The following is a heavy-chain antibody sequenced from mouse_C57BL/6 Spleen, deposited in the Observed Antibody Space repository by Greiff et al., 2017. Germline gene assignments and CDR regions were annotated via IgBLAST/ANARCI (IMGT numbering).Heavy chain of an antibody. D-gene: IGHD2-1*01. V-gene: IGHV1-81*01. CDR2: IYPRSGNT. Sequence: VQLQQSGAELARPGASVKLSCKASGYTFTSYGISWVKQRPGQGLEWIGEIYPRSGNTYYNKKFKGKATLTADKSSSTAYMELRSLTSEDSAVYFCARRGVYGNYVDYAMDYWGQGTSVTVSS. J-gene: IGHJ4*01. CDR1: GYTFTSYG. CDR3: ARRGVYGNYVDYAMDY.